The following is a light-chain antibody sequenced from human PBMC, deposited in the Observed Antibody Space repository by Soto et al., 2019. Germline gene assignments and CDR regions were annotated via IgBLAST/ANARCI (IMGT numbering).Light chain of an antibody. CDR2: DAS. Sequence: EIVLTQSPATLSLSPGERATLSCRASQSVSSYLAWYQQKPGQAPRLLIYDASNSATGIPARFSGSGSGTDFTLTISSLEPEDFAVYYCQQRSKWPPGFTFGPGTKVDIK. CDR3: QQRSKWPPGFT. V-gene: IGKV3-11*01. J-gene: IGKJ3*01. CDR1: QSVSSY.